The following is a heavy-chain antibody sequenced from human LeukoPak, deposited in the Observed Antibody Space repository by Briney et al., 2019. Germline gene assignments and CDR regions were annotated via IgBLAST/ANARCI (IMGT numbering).Heavy chain of an antibody. J-gene: IGHJ4*02. V-gene: IGHV3-23*01. CDR1: GFSFSNYG. Sequence: GGSLRLSCAASGFSFSNYGMNWVRQAPGKGLEWVSGITGNGATTYYADSVKGRFTISRDNSKNTLYLQMNSLRAEDTAVYYCVWGYSEDYWGQGTLVTVSS. D-gene: IGHD5-18*01. CDR2: ITGNGATT. CDR3: VWGYSEDY.